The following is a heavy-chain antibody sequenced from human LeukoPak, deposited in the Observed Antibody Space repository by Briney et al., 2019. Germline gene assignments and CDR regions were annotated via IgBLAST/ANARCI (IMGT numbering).Heavy chain of an antibody. J-gene: IGHJ4*02. CDR1: RFTFSSYS. Sequence: GGSLRLSCAASRFTFSSYSMIWVRQAPGKGLEWVSSISSSSSSIYYADSVKGRSTISRDNAKNSLYLQMNSLRAEDTAVYYCARASKYYYDSSGYPLDYWGQGTLVTVSS. V-gene: IGHV3-21*01. CDR2: ISSSSSSI. D-gene: IGHD3-22*01. CDR3: ARASKYYYDSSGYPLDY.